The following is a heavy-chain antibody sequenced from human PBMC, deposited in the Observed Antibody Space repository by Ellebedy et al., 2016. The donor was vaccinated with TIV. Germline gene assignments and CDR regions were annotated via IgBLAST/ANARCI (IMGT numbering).Heavy chain of an antibody. CDR2: IKQDGSEK. V-gene: IGHV3-7*01. CDR1: GFTFSSYW. CDR3: ATLSGYKDY. Sequence: GESLKISCAASGFTFSSYWMSWVRQAPGKGLEWVANIKQDGSEKYYVDPVKGRFTISRDNAKNSLYLQMNSLRAEDTAVYYCATLSGYKDYWGQGTLVTVSS. J-gene: IGHJ4*02. D-gene: IGHD3-3*01.